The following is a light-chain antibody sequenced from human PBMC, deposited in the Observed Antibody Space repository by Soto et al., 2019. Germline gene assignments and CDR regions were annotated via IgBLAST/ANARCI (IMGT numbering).Light chain of an antibody. CDR2: EGG. Sequence: QSALTQPASVSGSPGLSITISCTGTSSDVGNYNLVSWYQQYPGKAPKLMIYEGGKRPSGVSNRFSGSKSGNTASLTISGLQAEDEADYYCCSFALRSTLIFGGGTKVTVL. CDR3: CSFALRSTLI. CDR1: SSDVGNYNL. V-gene: IGLV2-23*01. J-gene: IGLJ2*01.